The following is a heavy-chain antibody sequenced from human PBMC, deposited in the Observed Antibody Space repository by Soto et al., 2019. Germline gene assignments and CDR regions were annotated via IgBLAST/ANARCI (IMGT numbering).Heavy chain of an antibody. D-gene: IGHD4-4*01. V-gene: IGHV4-59*01. CDR1: GGSISSYY. Sequence: QVQLQESGPGLVKPSETLSLTCTVSGGSISSYYWSWIRQPPGKGLEWIGYIYYSGSTNYNPSLKSRVTXSXXTSKNQFSLKLSSVTAADTAVYYCARVVPYDYSRHWGQGTLVTVSS. CDR3: ARVVPYDYSRH. J-gene: IGHJ4*02. CDR2: IYYSGST.